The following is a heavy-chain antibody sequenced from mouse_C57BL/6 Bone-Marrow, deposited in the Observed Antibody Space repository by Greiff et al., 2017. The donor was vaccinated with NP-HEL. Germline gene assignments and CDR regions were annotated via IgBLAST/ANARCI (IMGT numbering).Heavy chain of an antibody. CDR2: IWTGGGT. J-gene: IGHJ2*01. CDR3: AIFDYDDYFDC. CDR1: GFTLTSYA. V-gene: IGHV2-9-1*01. D-gene: IGHD2-4*01. Sequence: QVQLKESGPGLVAPSQCLSITCTASGFTLTSYAISWVRQPPGKGLEWLGVIWTGGGTNYNSALKSRRSISKDNSEIQVFVRMNNLHTGDTARYYCAIFDYDDYFDCWGQGTTVTVAS.